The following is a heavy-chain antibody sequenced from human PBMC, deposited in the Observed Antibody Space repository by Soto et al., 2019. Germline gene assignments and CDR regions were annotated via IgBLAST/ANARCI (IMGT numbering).Heavy chain of an antibody. CDR2: IRSKAYGGTT. D-gene: IGHD3-10*01. CDR3: TRGPDMVRGVITYYYGMDV. CDR1: GFTFGDYA. V-gene: IGHV3-49*04. J-gene: IGHJ6*02. Sequence: GGSLRLSCTASGFTFGDYAMSWVRQARGKGLEWVGFIRSKAYGGTTEYAASVKGRFTISRDDSKSIAYLQMNSLKTEDTAVYYCTRGPDMVRGVITYYYGMDVWGQGTTVTVSS.